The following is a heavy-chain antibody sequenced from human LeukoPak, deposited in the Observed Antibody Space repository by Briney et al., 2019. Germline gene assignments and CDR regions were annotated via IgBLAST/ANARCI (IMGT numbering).Heavy chain of an antibody. Sequence: SSETLSLTCAVSGGSISGGKDFWGWIRQSPGKGVEWIGGIYYTGSTYYNPSLKSRVTISVDTSKSEFSLMVHSVTAADTAMYYCARRGITYSPSFFDSWGQGTLVTVAS. D-gene: IGHD6-13*01. V-gene: IGHV4-39*01. CDR3: ARRGITYSPSFFDS. J-gene: IGHJ4*02. CDR2: IYYTGST. CDR1: GGSISGGKDF.